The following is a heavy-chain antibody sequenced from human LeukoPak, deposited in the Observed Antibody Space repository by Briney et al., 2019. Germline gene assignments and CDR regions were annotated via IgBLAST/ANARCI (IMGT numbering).Heavy chain of an antibody. Sequence: ASVKVSCKASGYTFTSYDINWVRQATGQGLEWMGWMNPNSGNTGYAQKFQGRVTMTRNTSISTAYMELSSLRSEDTAVYYCARGSAYYYGSGSYYNVWFDPWGQGTLVTVSS. D-gene: IGHD3-10*01. CDR2: MNPNSGNT. CDR1: GYTFTSYD. V-gene: IGHV1-8*01. CDR3: ARGSAYYYGSGSYYNVWFDP. J-gene: IGHJ5*02.